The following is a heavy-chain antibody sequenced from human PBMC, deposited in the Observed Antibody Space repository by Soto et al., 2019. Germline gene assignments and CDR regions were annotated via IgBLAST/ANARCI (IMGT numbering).Heavy chain of an antibody. D-gene: IGHD3-3*01. V-gene: IGHV3-33*01. CDR3: ARDRVVINPSYYFDY. CDR1: GFTFSTYG. CDR2: IWSDGSHK. Sequence: QVQLVESGGGVVQPGRSLRLSCAASGFTFSTYGMHWIRQAPDKGLEWVAIIWSDGSHKYYADSMKGRFTISRDNSKNTLYLQMDSLRAEDTAVYYCARDRVVINPSYYFDYWGQGTLVNVSS. J-gene: IGHJ4*02.